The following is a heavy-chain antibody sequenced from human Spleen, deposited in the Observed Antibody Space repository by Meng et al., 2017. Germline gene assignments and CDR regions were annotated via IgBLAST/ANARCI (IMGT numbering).Heavy chain of an antibody. CDR3: SRYHWGVYFDY. J-gene: IGHJ4*02. Sequence: QVQLVHLGPGWRTPGASVKVPCKASGYIFISYSMNWMRQAPGQGLEWMGIINPSGGSTTYAQNFQGKVTMTRDTSTSTVYTELSSLRSEDTAVYYCSRYHWGVYFDYWGQGTLVTVSS. CDR2: INPSGGST. D-gene: IGHD3-16*01. V-gene: IGHV1-46*01. CDR1: GYIFISYS.